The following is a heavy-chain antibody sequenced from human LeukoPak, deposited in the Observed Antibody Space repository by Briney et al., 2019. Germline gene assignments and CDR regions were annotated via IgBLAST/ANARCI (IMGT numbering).Heavy chain of an antibody. V-gene: IGHV1-46*01. J-gene: IGHJ3*02. Sequence: GASVKVSCKASGYTFTSYYMHWVRQAPGQGLEWMGIINPSGGSTSYAQKFQGRVTMTRDMSTSTVYMELSSLRSEDTAVYYCARTFGSSWYVFPHDAFDIWGQGTMVTVSS. CDR1: GYTFTSYY. CDR2: INPSGGST. CDR3: ARTFGSSWYVFPHDAFDI. D-gene: IGHD6-13*01.